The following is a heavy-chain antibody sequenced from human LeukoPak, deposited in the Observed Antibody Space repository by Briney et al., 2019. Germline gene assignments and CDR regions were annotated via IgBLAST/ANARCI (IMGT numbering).Heavy chain of an antibody. D-gene: IGHD6-19*01. CDR3: ATDPPSSIAVAVRKFDY. CDR1: GYTFTSYG. CDR2: ISAYNGNT. Sequence: ASVKVSCKASGYTFTSYGISWVRQAPGQGLEWMGWISAYNGNTNYAQKLQGRVTMTTDTSTSTAYMELRSLRSDDTAVYYCATDPPSSIAVAVRKFDYWGQGTLVTVSS. J-gene: IGHJ4*02. V-gene: IGHV1-18*01.